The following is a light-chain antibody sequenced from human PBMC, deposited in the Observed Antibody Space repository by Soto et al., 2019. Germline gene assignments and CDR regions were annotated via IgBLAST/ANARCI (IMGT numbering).Light chain of an antibody. J-gene: IGKJ1*01. CDR2: ATS. CDR1: QNIRSY. V-gene: IGKV1-39*01. Sequence: DIQMTQSPTSLSASVGDRVTITCRASQNIRSYLNWYQQIPGKAPNLLIYATSILQTGVPSRFRGSGTGTDFTLTINGLQPEDFATYYCQQGYTTRWTFGQGTKLEIK. CDR3: QQGYTTRWT.